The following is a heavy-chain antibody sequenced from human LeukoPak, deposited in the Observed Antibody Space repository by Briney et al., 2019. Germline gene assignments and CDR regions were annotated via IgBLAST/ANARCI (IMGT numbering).Heavy chain of an antibody. Sequence: GGSLRLSCVASGFTFTNYAMIWVRQAPGKGLEWVSSISGSGIDIYSADSVKGRFTFSRDNSKNTVYLHINSLRAEDTAIYYCGKAAGFLDYGGHGALVIVSS. D-gene: IGHD6-13*01. J-gene: IGHJ4*01. CDR3: GKAAGFLDY. V-gene: IGHV3-23*01. CDR1: GFTFTNYA. CDR2: ISGSGIDI.